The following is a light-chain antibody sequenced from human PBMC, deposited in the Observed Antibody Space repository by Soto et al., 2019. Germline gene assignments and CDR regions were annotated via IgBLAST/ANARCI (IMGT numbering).Light chain of an antibody. Sequence: IVLTQSPGTLSSSPGERATLSCRASRSVSSNLAWYQQKPGQAPRLLIYGASSRATGIPVRFSGSGSGTEFTLTISSLQSEDFAVYYCQQYNNWPLTFGQGTRLEIK. CDR2: GAS. V-gene: IGKV3-15*01. CDR1: RSVSSN. CDR3: QQYNNWPLT. J-gene: IGKJ5*01.